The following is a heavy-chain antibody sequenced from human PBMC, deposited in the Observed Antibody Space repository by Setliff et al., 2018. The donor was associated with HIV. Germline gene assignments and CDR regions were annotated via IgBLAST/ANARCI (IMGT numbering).Heavy chain of an antibody. D-gene: IGHD3-10*01. Sequence: PSETLSLTCTVSGASVNSDDYYWSWIRQTPGKGLEWIGYIYYSGDTYYNATLQSRATILLDTSKNQFFLTLTSVTAADTAVYSCARVPFGSGSYYFDFWGQGTLVTSPQ. V-gene: IGHV4-30-4*01. CDR1: GASVNSDDYY. J-gene: IGHJ4*02. CDR3: ARVPFGSGSYYFDF. CDR2: IYYSGDT.